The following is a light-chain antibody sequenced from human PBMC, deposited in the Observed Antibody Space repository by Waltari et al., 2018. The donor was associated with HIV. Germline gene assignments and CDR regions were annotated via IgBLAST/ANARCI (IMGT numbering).Light chain of an antibody. Sequence: QSVLTQPPSVSAAQGQKVTISCSGSSSHIGHNYVSWYQQFPGTAPKLLIYDNNKRPSGIPDRFSGSNSGTSATLGITGLQTGDEADYYCRTWDSNLSAGVFGGGTKLTVL. CDR3: RTWDSNLSAGV. J-gene: IGLJ2*01. V-gene: IGLV1-51*01. CDR2: DNN. CDR1: SSHIGHNY.